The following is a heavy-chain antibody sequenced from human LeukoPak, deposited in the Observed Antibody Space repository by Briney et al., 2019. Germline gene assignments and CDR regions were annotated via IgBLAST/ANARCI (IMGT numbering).Heavy chain of an antibody. V-gene: IGHV3-30-3*01. D-gene: IGHD2-21*02. Sequence: GRSLRLSCAASGFTFSSYAMHWVRQAPGKGLEWVAVISYDGSNKYYADSVKGRFTISRDNSKNTLYLQMNSLRAEDTAVYYCARDMSPAVVTARFDYWGQGTLVTVSS. CDR2: ISYDGSNK. CDR3: ARDMSPAVVTARFDY. J-gene: IGHJ4*02. CDR1: GFTFSSYA.